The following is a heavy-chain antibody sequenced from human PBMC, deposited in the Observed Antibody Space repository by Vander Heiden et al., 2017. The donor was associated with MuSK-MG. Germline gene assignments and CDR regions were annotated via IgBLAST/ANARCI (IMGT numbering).Heavy chain of an antibody. Sequence: QVQLVQSGAEVKKPGSSVKVSCKASGGTFISYAISWVRQAPGQGLEWMGGIIPIFGTANYAQKFQGRVTITADESTSTAYMELSSLRSEDTAVYYCARGHIVATITYYYYGMDVWGQGTTVTVSS. CDR2: IIPIFGTA. CDR3: ARGHIVATITYYYYGMDV. J-gene: IGHJ6*02. CDR1: GGTFISYA. D-gene: IGHD5-12*01. V-gene: IGHV1-69*01.